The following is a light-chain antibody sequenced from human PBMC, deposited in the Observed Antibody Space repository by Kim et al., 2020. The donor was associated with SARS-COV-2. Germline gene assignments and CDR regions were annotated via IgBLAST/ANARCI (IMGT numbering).Light chain of an antibody. V-gene: IGLV1-40*01. CDR2: GNS. CDR1: SSNSGAGYD. CDR3: QSYDSSLSGWV. J-gene: IGLJ3*02. Sequence: GVTISCTGSSSNSGAGYDVNWYQQLPGTAPKLLIYGNSNRPSGVPDRVSGSKSGTSASLAITGLQAEDEADYYCQSYDSSLSGWVFGGGTQLTVL.